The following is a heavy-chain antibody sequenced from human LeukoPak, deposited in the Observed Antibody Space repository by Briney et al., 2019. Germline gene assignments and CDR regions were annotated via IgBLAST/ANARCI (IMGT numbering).Heavy chain of an antibody. CDR2: ISAYNGNT. J-gene: IGHJ3*02. D-gene: IGHD2-2*01. V-gene: IGHV1-18*01. Sequence: ASVKASCKASGYTFTSYGISWVRQAPGQGLEWMGWISAYNGNTNYAQKLQGRVTMTTDTSTSTAYMELRSLRSDDTAVYYCARGPEGPEADDAFDIWGQGTMVTVSS. CDR3: ARGPEGPEADDAFDI. CDR1: GYTFTSYG.